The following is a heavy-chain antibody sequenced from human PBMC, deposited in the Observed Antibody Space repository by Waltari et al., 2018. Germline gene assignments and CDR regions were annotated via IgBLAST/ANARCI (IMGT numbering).Heavy chain of an antibody. D-gene: IGHD4-17*01. CDR2: IYWNDDK. V-gene: IGHV2-5*01. Sequence: QITLKESGPTLVKPTQTLTLTCTFSGFSLSTRGVGVGWIRQPPGTALEWLALIYWNDDKRYSPSLKSRLTITKDTSKNQVVLTMTNMDPVDTATYYCAHRRDYGDYVASFDYWGQGTLVTVSS. CDR3: AHRRDYGDYVASFDY. J-gene: IGHJ4*02. CDR1: GFSLSTRGVG.